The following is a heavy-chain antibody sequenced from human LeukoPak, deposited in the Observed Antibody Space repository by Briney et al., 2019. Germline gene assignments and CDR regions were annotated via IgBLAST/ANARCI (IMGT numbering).Heavy chain of an antibody. CDR3: ARAIYYYMDV. CDR1: GGSISSYS. Sequence: SETLSLTCTVSGGSISSYSWSWIRQPPGKGLEWIGYIYYSGSTNYNPSLKSRVTISVDTSKNQFSLKLSSVTAADTAVYYCARAIYYYMDVWGKGTTVTISS. CDR2: IYYSGST. J-gene: IGHJ6*03. V-gene: IGHV4-59*01.